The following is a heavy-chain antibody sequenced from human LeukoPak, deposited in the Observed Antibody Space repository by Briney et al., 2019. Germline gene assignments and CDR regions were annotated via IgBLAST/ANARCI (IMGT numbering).Heavy chain of an antibody. D-gene: IGHD3-10*01. V-gene: IGHV4-59*01. J-gene: IGHJ3*02. CDR3: ARARDYYGSGSFPRTWAFDI. CDR2: IYYSGST. Sequence: SETLSLTCTVSGGSISSYYWSWIRQPPGKGLEWIGYIYYSGSTNYNPSLKSRVTISVDTSKNQSSLKLSSVTAADTAVYYCARARDYYGSGSFPRTWAFDIWGQGTMVTVSS. CDR1: GGSISSYY.